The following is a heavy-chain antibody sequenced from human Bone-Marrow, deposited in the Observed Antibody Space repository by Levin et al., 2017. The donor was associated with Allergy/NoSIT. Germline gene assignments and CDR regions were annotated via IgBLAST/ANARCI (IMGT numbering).Heavy chain of an antibody. CDR2: INQDGSEE. CDR3: ARETKTRYCTTTTCYVGAGGYYYYGLDV. J-gene: IGHJ6*02. CDR1: GFSFSEYW. Sequence: GGSLRLSCGGSGFSFSEYWVNWVRQAPGKGLEWVANINQDGSEEMYVDAVKGRFTISRDHAKNSIYLQMNSLRVDDTAVYYCARETKTRYCTTTTCYVGAGGYYYYGLDVWGQGTTVTVSS. D-gene: IGHD2-2*01. V-gene: IGHV3-7*01.